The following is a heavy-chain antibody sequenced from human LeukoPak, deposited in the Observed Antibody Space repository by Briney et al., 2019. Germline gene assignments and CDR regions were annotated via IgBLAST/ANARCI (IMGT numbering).Heavy chain of an antibody. V-gene: IGHV1-2*02. CDR1: GYTFTGYY. J-gene: IGHJ4*02. CDR2: INPNSGGT. Sequence: ASVKVSCKASGYTFTGYYMHWVRQAPGQGLEWMGWINPNSGGTNYAQKFQGRVTMTRDTSISTAYMELSRLRSDDTAVYYCARERRSGWPEFDYWGQGTLVTVSS. D-gene: IGHD6-19*01. CDR3: ARERRSGWPEFDY.